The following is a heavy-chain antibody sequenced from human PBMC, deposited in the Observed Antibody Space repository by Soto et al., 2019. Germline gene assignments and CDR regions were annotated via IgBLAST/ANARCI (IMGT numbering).Heavy chain of an antibody. J-gene: IGHJ4*02. D-gene: IGHD6-6*01. Sequence: ASVKVSCKASGYTFTSYDINWVRQATGQGLEWMGWMNPNSGNTGYAQKFQGRVTMTRNTSISTAYMELSSLRSEDTAVYYCARGARIAARTSMGYWGQGTLVTVSS. CDR2: MNPNSGNT. CDR1: GYTFTSYD. CDR3: ARGARIAARTSMGY. V-gene: IGHV1-8*01.